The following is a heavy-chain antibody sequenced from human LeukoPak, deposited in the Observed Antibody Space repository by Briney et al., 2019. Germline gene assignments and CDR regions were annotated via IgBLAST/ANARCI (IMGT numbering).Heavy chain of an antibody. CDR2: IYYSGST. J-gene: IGHJ4*02. D-gene: IGHD6-19*01. V-gene: IGHV4-59*01. CDR1: GGSISSYY. Sequence: SETLSLTCTVSGGSISSYYWSWIRQPPGKGLEWIGYIYYSGSTNYNPSLKSRVTISVDTSKNQFSLKLSSVTAADTAVYYCAREIAVAGTILFDYWGQGTLVTVSS. CDR3: AREIAVAGTILFDY.